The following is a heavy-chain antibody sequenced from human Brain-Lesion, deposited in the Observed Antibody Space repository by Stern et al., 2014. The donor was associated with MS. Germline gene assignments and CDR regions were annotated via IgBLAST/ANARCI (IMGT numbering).Heavy chain of an antibody. D-gene: IGHD2-2*01. J-gene: IGHJ6*02. CDR2: IFNSGGT. V-gene: IGHV4-61*02. CDR3: ARGRVVPGFQYYATDV. Sequence: VQLLESGPGLVKPSQTLSLSCTVSGGSISSGGYYWSWIRQPAGKGLGWIGGIFNSGGTSHNPSLKSRVTISIDTSKNQFSLRLNSMTAADTAVYYCARGRVVPGFQYYATDVWGQGTTVIVSS. CDR1: GGSISSGGYY.